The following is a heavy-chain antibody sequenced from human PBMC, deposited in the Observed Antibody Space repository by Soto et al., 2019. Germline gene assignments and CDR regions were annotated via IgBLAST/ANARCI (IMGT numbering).Heavy chain of an antibody. Sequence: QVQLVQSGAEVKKPGASVKVSCKASGYTFTNYGISWVRQAPGQGLEWMGLISAYNGNTDYAQKFQGRVTLTTDTYATTAYMELRSLRSDDTAVYYCARGGASWVDPWGQGTLVTVSS. J-gene: IGHJ5*02. V-gene: IGHV1-18*01. CDR3: ARGGASWVDP. CDR2: ISAYNGNT. CDR1: GYTFTNYG.